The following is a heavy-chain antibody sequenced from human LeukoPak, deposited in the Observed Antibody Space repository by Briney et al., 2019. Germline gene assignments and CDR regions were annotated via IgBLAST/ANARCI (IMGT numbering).Heavy chain of an antibody. V-gene: IGHV4-34*01. CDR3: ARHTAEMATSLPFDY. Sequence: SETLSLTSAVYGGSFSGYYWSWIRQPPGKGLEWIGEINHSGSTNYNPSLKSRVTISVDTSKNQFSLKLSSVTAADTAVYYWARHTAEMATSLPFDYWGQGTLVTVSS. CDR1: GGSFSGYY. J-gene: IGHJ4*02. CDR2: INHSGST. D-gene: IGHD5-24*01.